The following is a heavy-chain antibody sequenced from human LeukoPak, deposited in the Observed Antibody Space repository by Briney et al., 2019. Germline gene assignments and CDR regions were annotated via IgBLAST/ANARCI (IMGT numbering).Heavy chain of an antibody. V-gene: IGHV4-59*01. CDR2: IYYSGST. D-gene: IGHD6-19*01. CDR1: GGSISSYY. CDR3: ARVPLIAVAGASDI. J-gene: IGHJ3*02. Sequence: PSETLSLTCTVSGGSISSYYWNWIRQPPGKGLEWIGYIYYSGSTNYNPSLKSRVTISVDTSKNQFSLKLSSVTAADTAVYYCARVPLIAVAGASDIWGQGTMVTVSS.